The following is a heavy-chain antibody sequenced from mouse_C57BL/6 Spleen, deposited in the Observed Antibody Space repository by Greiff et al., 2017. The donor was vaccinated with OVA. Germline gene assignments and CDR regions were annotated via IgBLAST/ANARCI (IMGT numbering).Heavy chain of an antibody. J-gene: IGHJ4*01. CDR1: GYTFTSYW. V-gene: IGHV1-53*01. CDR3: ARDTYGSSAMDY. CDR2: INPSNGGT. Sequence: QVQLQQSGTELVKPGASVKLSCKASGYTFTSYWMHWVKQRPGQGLEWIGNINPSNGGTNYNEKFKSKATLTVDKSSSTAYMQLSSLTSEDSAVYYCARDTYGSSAMDYWGQGTSVTVSS. D-gene: IGHD1-1*01.